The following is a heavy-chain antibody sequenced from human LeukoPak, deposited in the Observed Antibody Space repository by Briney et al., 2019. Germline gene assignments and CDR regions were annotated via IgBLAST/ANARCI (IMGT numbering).Heavy chain of an antibody. V-gene: IGHV1-46*01. CDR3: ARDLAGAGPFDGAFDI. J-gene: IGHJ3*02. CDR2: INPSGGST. CDR1: GYTFTSYY. D-gene: IGHD6-19*01. Sequence: ASVKVSCKASGYTFTSYYMHWVRQALGQGLEWMGIINPSGGSTNYAQKFQGRVTITRDTSTNTVSMELSSLRSEDTAAYYCARDLAGAGPFDGAFDIWGQGTMVTVSS.